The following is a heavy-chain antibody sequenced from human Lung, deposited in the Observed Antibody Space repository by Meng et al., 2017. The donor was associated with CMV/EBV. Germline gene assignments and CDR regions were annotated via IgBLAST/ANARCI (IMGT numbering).Heavy chain of an antibody. CDR1: GGTSNTYT. CDR2: IIPYLDES. D-gene: IGHD3-10*01. Sequence: SVXVSCKASGGTSNTYTFNWVRQAPGRGLEWMGGIIPYLDESNYAQTFQGRLTITSDRSTAAFMELTSLRSEDTVVYFCAGRGPYGRVLNVWGQGTVVTVSS. CDR3: AGRGPYGRVLNV. V-gene: IGHV1-69*10. J-gene: IGHJ3*01.